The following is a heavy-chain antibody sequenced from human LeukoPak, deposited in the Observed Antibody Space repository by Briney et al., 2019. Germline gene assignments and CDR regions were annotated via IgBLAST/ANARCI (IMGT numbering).Heavy chain of an antibody. CDR1: GYTFTSYG. Sequence: ASVKVSCKASGYTFTSYGISWVRQAPGQGLEWMGWISAYNGNTNYAQRLQGRVTMTTDTSTSTAYTELRSLRFDDTAVYYCARVGFPHSSPLDYWGQGTLVTVSS. J-gene: IGHJ4*02. CDR2: ISAYNGNT. D-gene: IGHD6-13*01. CDR3: ARVGFPHSSPLDY. V-gene: IGHV1-18*01.